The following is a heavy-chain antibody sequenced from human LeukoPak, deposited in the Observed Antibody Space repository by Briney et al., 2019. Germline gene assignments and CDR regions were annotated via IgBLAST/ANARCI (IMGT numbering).Heavy chain of an antibody. Sequence: GGSLRLSCEASGFTFNNLGMHWVRQAPGEGLEWVAFIGYDESKKYYAESVKGRFTISRDDSKNTLYLQMSALKTEDTAVYYCAGEGTMIRGIKNWFDPWGQGTLVTVSS. V-gene: IGHV3-30*19. J-gene: IGHJ5*02. CDR2: IGYDESKK. D-gene: IGHD3-10*01. CDR1: GFTFNNLG. CDR3: AGEGTMIRGIKNWFDP.